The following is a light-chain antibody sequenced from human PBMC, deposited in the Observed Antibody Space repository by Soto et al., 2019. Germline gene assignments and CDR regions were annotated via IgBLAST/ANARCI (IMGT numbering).Light chain of an antibody. CDR1: QSVSTY. Sequence: EIVLTQSPATLSLSPGERATLSCRASQSVSTYLAWYQQKPGQAPRLLIYGASSRATGIPDRFSGSGSGTDFTLTISRLEPEDFAVYYCQQYGSSPRFTFGPGTKVDI. CDR3: QQYGSSPRFT. CDR2: GAS. J-gene: IGKJ3*01. V-gene: IGKV3-20*01.